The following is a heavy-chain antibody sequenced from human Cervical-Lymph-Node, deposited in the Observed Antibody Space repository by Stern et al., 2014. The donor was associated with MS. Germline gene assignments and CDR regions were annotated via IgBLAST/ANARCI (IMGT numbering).Heavy chain of an antibody. Sequence: QVQLGQSEDEEKKTGSSEKVSCKASRGTFSSYAINWVRQAPGQEPEWMDGLIPIFDTANYAQKFQGRVTITADESTSTAYMELSSLRSEDTAVYYCARDSRHYDASYYFDSWGQGTLVTVSS. CDR2: LIPIFDTA. CDR1: RGTFSSYA. J-gene: IGHJ4*02. CDR3: ARDSRHYDASYYFDS. V-gene: IGHV1-69*01. D-gene: IGHD3-16*01.